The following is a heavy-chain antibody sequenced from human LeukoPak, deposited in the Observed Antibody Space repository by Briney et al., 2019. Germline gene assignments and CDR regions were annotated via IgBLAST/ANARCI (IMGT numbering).Heavy chain of an antibody. CDR3: ARDLWFGELLSFQPFDY. J-gene: IGHJ4*02. V-gene: IGHV1-2*02. D-gene: IGHD3-10*01. Sequence: GASVKVSCKASGYTFTGYYMHWVRQAPGQGLEWMGWINPNSGGTNYAQKFQGRVTMTRDTSISTAYMELSRLRSDDTAVYYCARDLWFGELLSFQPFDYWGQGTLVTVSS. CDR2: INPNSGGT. CDR1: GYTFTGYY.